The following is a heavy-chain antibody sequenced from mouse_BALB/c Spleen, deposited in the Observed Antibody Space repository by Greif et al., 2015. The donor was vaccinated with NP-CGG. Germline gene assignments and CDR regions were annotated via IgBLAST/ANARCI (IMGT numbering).Heavy chain of an antibody. CDR2: ISGGSSTI. V-gene: IGHV5-17*02. D-gene: IGHD2-1*01. CDR3: ARSYGNYIDY. CDR1: GFTFSSFG. Sequence: EVKLMESGGGLVQPGGSRKLSCAASGFTFSSFGMHWVRQAPEKGLEWVAYISGGSSTIYYADTVKGRFTISRDNPKNTLFLQMTSLRSEDTAMYYCARSYGNYIDYWGQGTTLTVSS. J-gene: IGHJ2*01.